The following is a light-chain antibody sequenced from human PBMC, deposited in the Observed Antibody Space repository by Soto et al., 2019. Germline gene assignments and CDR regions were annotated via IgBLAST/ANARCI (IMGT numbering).Light chain of an antibody. CDR1: QSISSY. CDR3: QQSYSTPYT. Sequence: DIQMTQSPSSLSASVGDRVTITCRASQSISSYLNWYQQKPGKVPKLLIYAASSLQSGVPSRFSGSGSGTDFTLTISSLQPEDFATYYFQQSYSTPYTFGQGTKLEIK. J-gene: IGKJ2*01. CDR2: AAS. V-gene: IGKV1-39*01.